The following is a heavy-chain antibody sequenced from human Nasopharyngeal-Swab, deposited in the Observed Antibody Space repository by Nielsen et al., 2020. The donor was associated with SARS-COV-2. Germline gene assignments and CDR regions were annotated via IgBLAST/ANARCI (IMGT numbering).Heavy chain of an antibody. CDR1: GFTFRGSA. CDR2: IRSKANSYAT. V-gene: IGHV3-73*01. Sequence: GSLRLSCAASGFTFRGSAMHWVRQASGKGLEWVGRIRSKANSYATAYAASVKGRFTISRDDSKNTAYLQMNSLKTEDTAVYYCTSFSGDYVYYYYGMDVWGQGTTVTVS. CDR3: TSFSGDYVYYYYGMDV. J-gene: IGHJ6*02. D-gene: IGHD4-17*01.